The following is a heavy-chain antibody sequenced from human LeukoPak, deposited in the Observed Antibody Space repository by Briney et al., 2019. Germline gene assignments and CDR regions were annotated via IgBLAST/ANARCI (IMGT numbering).Heavy chain of an antibody. CDR3: ARGYNFGFDY. CDR2: TYYRSKWIN. Sequence: SQTLSLTCAISGDSVFSNSAAWNWIRQSPSRGLEWLGRTYYRSKWINEYAVSVKSRITVNPDTSKNQFSLHLSSVTPEDTVVYYCARGYNFGFDYWGQGTLVTVSS. CDR1: GDSVFSNSAA. D-gene: IGHD5-24*01. J-gene: IGHJ4*02. V-gene: IGHV6-1*01.